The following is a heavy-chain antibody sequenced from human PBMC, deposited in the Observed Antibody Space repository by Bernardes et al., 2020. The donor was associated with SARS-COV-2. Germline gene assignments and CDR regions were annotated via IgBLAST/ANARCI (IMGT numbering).Heavy chain of an antibody. D-gene: IGHD3-22*01. CDR2: VYPGDSDT. J-gene: IGHJ4*02. V-gene: IGHV5-51*01. Sequence: GESPKISCEGSGYSFTNNWIGWVRQMPGKGLEWMGVVYPGDSDTRYYPSFQGQVTISADKSISTAYLHWSSLKASDTAIYYCARLVYDSSGYYLDYWGQGTLVTVSS. CDR1: GYSFTNNW. CDR3: ARLVYDSSGYYLDY.